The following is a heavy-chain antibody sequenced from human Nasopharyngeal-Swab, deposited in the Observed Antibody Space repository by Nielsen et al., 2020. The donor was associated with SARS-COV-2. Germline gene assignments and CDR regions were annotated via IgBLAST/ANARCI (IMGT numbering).Heavy chain of an antibody. Sequence: GGSLRLSCAASGFTFSSYWMSWVRQAPGKGLEWVAVISYDGSNKYYADSVKGRFTISRDNSKNTLYLQMSSLRAEDTAVYYCAKRPYSGSYYGYYYYGMDVWGQGTTVTVSS. J-gene: IGHJ6*02. V-gene: IGHV3-30*18. CDR1: GFTFSSYW. CDR3: AKRPYSGSYYGYYYYGMDV. D-gene: IGHD1-26*01. CDR2: ISYDGSNK.